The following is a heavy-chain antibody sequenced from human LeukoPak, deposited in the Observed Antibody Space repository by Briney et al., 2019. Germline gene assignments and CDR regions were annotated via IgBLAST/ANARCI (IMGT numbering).Heavy chain of an antibody. Sequence: GAPVKVSCTASGHTFTPYYMHWVRQAPGQGLGWMGWINPNSGGTNYGQKFQGRVTMTRDTSISTAYMELSRLRSDDTAVYYCASAIAAAGTSYYYGMDVWGQGTTVTVSS. D-gene: IGHD6-13*01. CDR3: ASAIAAAGTSYYYGMDV. CDR1: GHTFTPYY. V-gene: IGHV1-2*02. CDR2: INPNSGGT. J-gene: IGHJ6*02.